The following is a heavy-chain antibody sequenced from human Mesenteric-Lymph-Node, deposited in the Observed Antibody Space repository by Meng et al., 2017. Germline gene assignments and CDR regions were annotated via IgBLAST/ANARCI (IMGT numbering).Heavy chain of an antibody. V-gene: IGHV1-8*03. CDR2: MNPNSGNT. D-gene: IGHD2-2*01. CDR3: ARDLDIVVVPAAMPYYYYGMDV. J-gene: IGHJ6*02. Sequence: ASVKVSCKASGYTFTSYDINWVRQATGQGLEWMGWMNPNSGNTGYAQKFQGRVTITRNTSISTAYMELSSLRSEDTAVYYCARDLDIVVVPAAMPYYYYGMDVWGQGTTVTVSS. CDR1: GYTFTSYD.